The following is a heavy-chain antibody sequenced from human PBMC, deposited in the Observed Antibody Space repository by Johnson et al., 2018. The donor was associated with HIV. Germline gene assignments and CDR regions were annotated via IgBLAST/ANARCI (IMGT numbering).Heavy chain of an antibody. CDR3: ARGMTTVTNHDAFDI. J-gene: IGHJ3*02. Sequence: QEKLVESGGGVVQPGRSLRLSCAASGFTFSSYAMHWVRQAPGKGLEWVAVISYDGSNKYYADSVKGRFTISRDNSKNTLYLQMNSLRAEDTAVYYCARGMTTVTNHDAFDIWGQGTMVTVSS. V-gene: IGHV3-30-3*01. D-gene: IGHD4-17*01. CDR2: ISYDGSNK. CDR1: GFTFSSYA.